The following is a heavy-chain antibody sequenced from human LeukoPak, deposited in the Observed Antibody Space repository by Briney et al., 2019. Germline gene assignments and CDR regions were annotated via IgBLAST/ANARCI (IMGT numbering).Heavy chain of an antibody. Sequence: SETLSLTCTVSGGSISSYYWSWIRQPAGKGLEWTGRIYTSGSTNYNSSLKSRVTMSVDPSKNQFSLKLSSVTAADTAVYYCARETAAGYWYFDLWGRGTLVTVSS. CDR3: ARETAAGYWYFDL. J-gene: IGHJ2*01. V-gene: IGHV4-4*07. D-gene: IGHD6-25*01. CDR1: GGSISSYY. CDR2: IYTSGST.